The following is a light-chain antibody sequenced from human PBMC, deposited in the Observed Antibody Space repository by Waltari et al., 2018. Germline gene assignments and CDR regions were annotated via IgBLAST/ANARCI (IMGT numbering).Light chain of an antibody. CDR1: QGISSA. CDR3: QQFNSYPDT. CDR2: DAS. Sequence: AIQLTQSPSSLPASVGDRVTITCRASQGISSAVAWYQQKPGKAPKILIYDASSLESGVPSRFSGSGSGTDFTLTISSLQPEDFATYYCQQFNSYPDTFGQGTKLGIK. V-gene: IGKV1-13*02. J-gene: IGKJ2*01.